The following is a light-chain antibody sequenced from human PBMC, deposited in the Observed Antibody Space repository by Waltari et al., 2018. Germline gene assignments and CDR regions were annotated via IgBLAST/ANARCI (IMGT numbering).Light chain of an antibody. CDR3: QSTDSSDSLFL. V-gene: IGLV3-25*03. CDR1: TLAKKY. J-gene: IGLJ2*01. Sequence: SHDLTQPPSVSVSPGQTARISCSGDTLAKKYVSCYQQRPGQAPVMLIYTDSVRPSEIPERFSASSSGTTATLTITGVQAEDEADYYCQSTDSSDSLFLFGGGTKLTFV. CDR2: TDS.